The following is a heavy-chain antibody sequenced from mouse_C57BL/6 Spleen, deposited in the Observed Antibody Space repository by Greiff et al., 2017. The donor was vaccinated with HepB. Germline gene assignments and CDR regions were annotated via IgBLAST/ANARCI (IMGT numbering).Heavy chain of an antibody. CDR2: IYPRDGST. Sequence: QVQLQQSGPELVKPGASVKLSCKASGYTFTSYDINWVKQRPGQGLEWLGWIYPRDGSTKYNEKFKGKATLTVATASSTAYMELHSLTSEDSAVYFCARSSHCGSIHWYFDVWGTGTTVTVSS. CDR1: GYTFTSYD. V-gene: IGHV1-85*01. J-gene: IGHJ1*03. D-gene: IGHD1-1*01. CDR3: ARSSHCGSIHWYFDV.